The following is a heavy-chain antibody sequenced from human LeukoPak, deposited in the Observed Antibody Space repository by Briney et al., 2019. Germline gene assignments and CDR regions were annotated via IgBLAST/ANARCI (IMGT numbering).Heavy chain of an antibody. V-gene: IGHV3-7*01. D-gene: IGHD3-10*01. CDR1: GFTFSNYS. Sequence: PGGSLRLSCAASGFTFSNYSMSWVRQAPGKGLDWVANIKQDGSEKQYVESVKGRFTISRDNAKNSLYLQMNSLRAEDTAVYYCARRGLRSQSGKPYYGSDVWGQGTTVTVSS. J-gene: IGHJ6*02. CDR2: IKQDGSEK. CDR3: ARRGLRSQSGKPYYGSDV.